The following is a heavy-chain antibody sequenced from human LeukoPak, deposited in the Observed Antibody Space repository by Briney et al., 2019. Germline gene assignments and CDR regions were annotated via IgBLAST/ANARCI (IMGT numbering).Heavy chain of an antibody. J-gene: IGHJ4*02. V-gene: IGHV4-61*02. CDR3: AGMVRGAPFDY. CDR1: GGSISSGSYY. D-gene: IGHD3-10*01. CDR2: IYTSGST. Sequence: PSQTLSLTCTVSGGSISSGSYYWSWIRQPARKGLEWIGRIYTSGSTNYNPSLKSRVTISVDTSKNQFSLKLSSVTAADTAVYYCAGMVRGAPFDYWGQGTLVTVSS.